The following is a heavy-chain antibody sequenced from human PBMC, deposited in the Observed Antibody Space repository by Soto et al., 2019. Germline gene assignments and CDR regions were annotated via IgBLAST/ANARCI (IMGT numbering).Heavy chain of an antibody. J-gene: IGHJ5*02. CDR3: AHSLIGYYYDSSGSNWFDP. V-gene: IGHV2-5*02. Sequence: QITLKESGPTLVKPTQTLTLTCTFSGFSLSTSGVGVGWIRQPPGKALEWLALIYWDDDKRYSPSLKSRLTTTKDTSKNQLVLTMTNMDPVDTATYYCAHSLIGYYYDSSGSNWFDPWGQGTLVTVSS. CDR2: IYWDDDK. D-gene: IGHD3-22*01. CDR1: GFSLSTSGVG.